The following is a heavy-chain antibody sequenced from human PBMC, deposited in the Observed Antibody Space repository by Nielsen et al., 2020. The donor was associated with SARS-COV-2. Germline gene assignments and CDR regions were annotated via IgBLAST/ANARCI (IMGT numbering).Heavy chain of an antibody. CDR3: ANSRAFYDSSGYLFDY. CDR1: GFTLSGYW. V-gene: IGHV3-7*02. CDR2: INSDGSEK. Sequence: GESLKISCVASGFTLSGYWMSWVRQAPGEGLEWVANINSDGSEKQYVDSVKGRFTISRDNSKNSLYLQMNSLRAEDTAVYFCANSRAFYDSSGYLFDYWGQGSLVTVSS. J-gene: IGHJ4*02. D-gene: IGHD3-22*01.